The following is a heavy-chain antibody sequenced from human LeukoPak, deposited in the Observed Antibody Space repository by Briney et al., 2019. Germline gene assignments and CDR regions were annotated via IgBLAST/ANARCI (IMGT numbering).Heavy chain of an antibody. CDR2: ISWNSGSI. Sequence: PGGSLGLSCAASGFTFDDYAMHWVRQAPGKGLEWVSGISWNSGSIGYADSVKGRFTISRDNAKNSLYLQMNSLRAEDTALYYCAKARAADYYYYGMDVWGQGTTVTVSS. D-gene: IGHD6-25*01. J-gene: IGHJ6*02. CDR3: AKARAADYYYYGMDV. V-gene: IGHV3-9*01. CDR1: GFTFDDYA.